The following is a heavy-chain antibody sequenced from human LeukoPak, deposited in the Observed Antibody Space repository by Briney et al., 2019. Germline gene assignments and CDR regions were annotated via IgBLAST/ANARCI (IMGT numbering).Heavy chain of an antibody. Sequence: QSGGSLRLSCAASGFTFSSYGMHWVRQAPGKGLEWVAVISYDGSNKYYADSVKGRFTISRENSKNTLYLQMNSLRAEDTAVYYCASSVYGEGDYWGQGTLVTVSS. CDR2: ISYDGSNK. D-gene: IGHD4-17*01. V-gene: IGHV3-30*03. J-gene: IGHJ4*02. CDR3: ASSVYGEGDY. CDR1: GFTFSSYG.